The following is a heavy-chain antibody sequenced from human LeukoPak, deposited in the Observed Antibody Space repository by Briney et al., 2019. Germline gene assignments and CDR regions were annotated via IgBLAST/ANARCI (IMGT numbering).Heavy chain of an antibody. CDR2: ISGSSSTI. D-gene: IGHD3-22*01. V-gene: IGHV3-48*04. CDR3: ASHPRRGIVVARPSY. Sequence: PGGSLRLSCAASGFTFSSYSMNWVRQAPGKGLEWVSYISGSSSTIYYADSVKGRFTISRDNAKNSLYLQMNSLRAEDTAVYYCASHPRRGIVVARPSYWGQGTLVTVSS. CDR1: GFTFSSYS. J-gene: IGHJ4*02.